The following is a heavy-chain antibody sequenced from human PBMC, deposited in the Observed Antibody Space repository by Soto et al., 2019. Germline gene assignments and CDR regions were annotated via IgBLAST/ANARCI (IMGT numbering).Heavy chain of an antibody. V-gene: IGHV3-30-3*01. D-gene: IGHD3-3*01. CDR1: GFTFSSYA. J-gene: IGHJ4*02. CDR2: ISYDGSNK. CDR3: ARDFWSRRWLQYGLPDF. Sequence: GGSLRLSCAASGFTFSSYAMHWVRQAPGKGLEWVAVISYDGSNKYYADSVKGRFTISRDNSKNTLYLQMNSLRAEDTAVYYCARDFWSRRWLQYGLPDFWGQGTLVTVSS.